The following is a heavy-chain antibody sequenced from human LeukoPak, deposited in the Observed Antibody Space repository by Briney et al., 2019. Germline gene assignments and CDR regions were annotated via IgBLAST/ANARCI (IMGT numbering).Heavy chain of an antibody. Sequence: ASVKVSCKAFNYTFTSYGIIGGRQAPGKGLEGRAWISPYNGGTLYSAKLQGRVTLTRDTTTDTAYMELTSLKSDDTAVYYCARDLSKLDYWGQGTLVSVSS. J-gene: IGHJ4*02. V-gene: IGHV1-18*01. CDR1: NYTFTSYG. CDR2: ISPYNGGT. D-gene: IGHD2-2*01. CDR3: ARDLSKLDY.